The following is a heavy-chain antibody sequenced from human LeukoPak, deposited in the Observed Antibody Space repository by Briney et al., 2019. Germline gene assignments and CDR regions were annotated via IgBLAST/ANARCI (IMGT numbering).Heavy chain of an antibody. CDR3: ANTLHTYCDGDCLGY. CDR2: INRDGSST. CDR1: GFTFSRYW. J-gene: IGHJ4*02. D-gene: IGHD2-21*02. Sequence: GGSLRLSCPASGFTFSRYWMHWVRQARGKGLVWVSRINRDGSSTSYADSVKGRFTISRDNARNTLYLQMNSLTAEDTAVYYCANTLHTYCDGDCLGYWGQGTLVTVSS. V-gene: IGHV3-74*01.